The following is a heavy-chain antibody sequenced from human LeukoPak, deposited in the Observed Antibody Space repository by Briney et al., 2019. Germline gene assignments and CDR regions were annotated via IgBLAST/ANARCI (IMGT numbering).Heavy chain of an antibody. CDR2: MDPTGSQK. Sequence: GGSLRLSCADSQFTFNGSRMNWVRQAPGKGLEWVANMDPTGSQKRYVDSVRGRFTISKNNPGASLYLDMHSLRAEDTAIYYCAIWASGNYWGQGTLVTVSS. CDR3: AIWASGNY. CDR1: QFTFNGSR. D-gene: IGHD3-10*01. V-gene: IGHV3-7*01. J-gene: IGHJ4*02.